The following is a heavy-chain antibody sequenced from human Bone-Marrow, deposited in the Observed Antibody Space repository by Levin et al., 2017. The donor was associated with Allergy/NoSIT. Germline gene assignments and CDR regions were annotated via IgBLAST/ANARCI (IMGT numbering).Heavy chain of an antibody. D-gene: IGHD6-6*01. V-gene: IGHV3-23*01. Sequence: GGSLRLSCAASGFIFTDFAMSWVRQTPGKGLEWVSGISSTAGSTYHADSVQGRFSISRDDSRSTLYLQMNSLRVEDSAIYFCTKGQSSSYQYFYGMDVWGQGITVTVSS. CDR3: TKGQSSSYQYFYGMDV. CDR1: GFIFTDFA. CDR2: ISSTAGST. J-gene: IGHJ6*02.